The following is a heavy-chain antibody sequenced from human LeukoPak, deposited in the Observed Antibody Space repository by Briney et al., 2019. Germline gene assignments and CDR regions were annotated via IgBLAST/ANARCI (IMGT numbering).Heavy chain of an antibody. D-gene: IGHD3-22*01. J-gene: IGHJ4*02. CDR1: GDSISSYY. Sequence: SETLSLTCTVSGDSISSYYWSWIRQPAEKGLEWIGRIYSSGSTNYNPSLKSRVTMSADTSKNQFSLRLSSLTAADTAVYFCARDYYNHNSGFFGYWGQGTLVTVSS. CDR2: IYSSGST. V-gene: IGHV4-4*07. CDR3: ARDYYNHNSGFFGY.